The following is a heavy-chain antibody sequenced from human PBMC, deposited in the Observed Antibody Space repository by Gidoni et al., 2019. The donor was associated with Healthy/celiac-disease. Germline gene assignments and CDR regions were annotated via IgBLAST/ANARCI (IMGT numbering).Heavy chain of an antibody. CDR1: GGSISSSSYY. Sequence: QLQLQESGPGLVKPSETLSLTCTVSGGSISSSSYYWGWIRQPPGKGLEWIGSIYYSGSTYYNPSLKSRVTISVDTSKNQFSLKLSSVTAADTAVYYCARLYYYDSSGYYYWGQGTLVTVSS. CDR2: IYYSGST. D-gene: IGHD3-22*01. CDR3: ARLYYYDSSGYYY. J-gene: IGHJ4*02. V-gene: IGHV4-39*01.